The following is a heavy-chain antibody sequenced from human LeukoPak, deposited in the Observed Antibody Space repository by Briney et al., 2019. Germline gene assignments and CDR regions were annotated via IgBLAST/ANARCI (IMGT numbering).Heavy chain of an antibody. CDR3: ARLAAAAPDY. Sequence: SETLSLTCTVSGGSISSSSYYWGWIRQPPGKGLEWIGSIYYSGSTYYNPSLKSRVTISVDTSKSQFSLKLNSVTAADTAVYYCARLAAAAPDYWGQGTLVTVSS. CDR1: GGSISSSSYY. V-gene: IGHV4-39*01. CDR2: IYYSGST. D-gene: IGHD6-13*01. J-gene: IGHJ4*02.